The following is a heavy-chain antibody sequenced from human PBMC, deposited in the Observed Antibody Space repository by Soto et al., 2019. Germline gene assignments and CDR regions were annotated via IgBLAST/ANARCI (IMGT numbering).Heavy chain of an antibody. CDR1: GGTFSSYA. J-gene: IGHJ5*02. D-gene: IGHD5-18*01. Sequence: QVQLVQSGAEVKKPGSSVKVSCKASGGTFSSYAISWVRQAPGQGLEWMGGIIPIFGTANYAQKFQGRVTITADESTSTAYTELSSLRSEDTAMYYCARTNTAMVTGWFDPWGQGTLVTVSS. CDR3: ARTNTAMVTGWFDP. CDR2: IIPIFGTA. V-gene: IGHV1-69*12.